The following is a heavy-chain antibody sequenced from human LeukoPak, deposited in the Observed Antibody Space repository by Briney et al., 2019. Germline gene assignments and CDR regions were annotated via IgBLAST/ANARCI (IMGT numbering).Heavy chain of an antibody. D-gene: IGHD4-17*01. CDR1: GGPISSSSYY. Sequence: KPSETLSLTCTVSGGPISSSSYYWGWIRQPPGRGLEWIGSIYYSGSTYYNPSLKSRVTISVATSKNQFSLKLSSATAADTAVYYWAKESDYGDAFDIWGQGTMVTVSS. V-gene: IGHV4-39*07. J-gene: IGHJ3*02. CDR3: AKESDYGDAFDI. CDR2: IYYSGST.